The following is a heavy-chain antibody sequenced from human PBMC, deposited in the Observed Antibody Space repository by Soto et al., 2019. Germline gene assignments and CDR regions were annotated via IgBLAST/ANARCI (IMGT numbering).Heavy chain of an antibody. V-gene: IGHV5-51*01. CDR3: ARHIVATRRYYYYGMDV. CDR2: IYPGDSDT. J-gene: IGHJ6*02. D-gene: IGHD5-12*01. CDR1: GYSFTSYW. Sequence: PGESLKISCKGSGYSFTSYWIGWVRQMPGKGLEWMGIIYPGDSDTRYSPSFQGQVTTSADKSISTAYLQWSSLKASDTAMYYCARHIVATRRYYYYGMDVWGQGTTVT.